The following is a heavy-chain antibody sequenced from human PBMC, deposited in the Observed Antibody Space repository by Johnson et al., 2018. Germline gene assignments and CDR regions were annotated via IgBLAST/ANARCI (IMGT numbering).Heavy chain of an antibody. CDR1: GFTFDDYG. Sequence: VQLVESGGGLEQXGRSXRLXCAASGFTFDDYGMHWVRQAPGKGLEWVPGISWNSGTTAYAESVKGRFTISRDNAKNSLYLQMNSLRADDTGLYYCAKGEEEAAIACYGGYMDVWGKGTTVTVSS. CDR2: ISWNSGTT. J-gene: IGHJ6*03. CDR3: AKGEEEAAIACYGGYMDV. V-gene: IGHV3-9*01. D-gene: IGHD2-2*02.